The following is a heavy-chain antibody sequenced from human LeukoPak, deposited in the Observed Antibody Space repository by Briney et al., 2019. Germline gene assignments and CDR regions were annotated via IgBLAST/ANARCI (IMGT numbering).Heavy chain of an antibody. J-gene: IGHJ4*02. CDR1: GRSISSYY. Sequence: SSETLSLTCTVSGRSISSYYWSWIRQPPGKGLEWVGYIYYSGSTNYNPSLKSRVTISVDTSKNQFSLKLSSVTAADTAVYYCASGYSSRKIDYWGQGTLVTVSS. CDR2: IYYSGST. D-gene: IGHD6-13*01. V-gene: IGHV4-59*08. CDR3: ASGYSSRKIDY.